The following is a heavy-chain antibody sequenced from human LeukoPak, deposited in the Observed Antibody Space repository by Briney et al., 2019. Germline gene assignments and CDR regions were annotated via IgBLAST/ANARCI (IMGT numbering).Heavy chain of an antibody. D-gene: IGHD5-12*01. V-gene: IGHV3-23*01. CDR2: ISGSSGST. Sequence: QPGGSLRLSCAASGFTFSSYAMSWVRQAPGKGLEWVSAISGSSGSTYYADSVKGRFTISRDNSKNTLYLQMNSLRAEDTAVYYCARRPSGYSGYDRVYWGQGTLVTVSS. CDR3: ARRPSGYSGYDRVY. CDR1: GFTFSSYA. J-gene: IGHJ4*02.